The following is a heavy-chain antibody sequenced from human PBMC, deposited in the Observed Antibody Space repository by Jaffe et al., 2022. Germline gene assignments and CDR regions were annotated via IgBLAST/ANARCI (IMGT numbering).Heavy chain of an antibody. CDR2: ISGSGGNT. CDR1: GFTFSSYA. Sequence: EVQLLESGGALVQPGGSLRLSCAASGFTFSSYAMGWVRQAPQKGLEWVSDISGSGGNTFYADSVKGRFTISRDNSKSTLFLQMYSLRAEDTAVYYCAKEAGSTAYGHFDSWGQGTLVTVSS. V-gene: IGHV3-23*01. J-gene: IGHJ4*02. D-gene: IGHD3-10*01. CDR3: AKEAGSTAYGHFDS.